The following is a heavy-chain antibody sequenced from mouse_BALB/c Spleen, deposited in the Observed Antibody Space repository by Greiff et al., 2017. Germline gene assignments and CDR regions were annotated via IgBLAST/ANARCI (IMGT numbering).Heavy chain of an antibody. Sequence: EVQLQQSGAELVKPWASVKLSCTASGFNIQDTYMHWVKQRPEQGLEWIGRIDPANGNTKYDPKFQGKATITADTSSNTAYLQLSSLTSEDTAVYYCAREKPDCDYWGQGTTLTVSS. J-gene: IGHJ2*01. CDR3: AREKPDCDY. CDR1: GFNIQDTY. V-gene: IGHV14-3*02. CDR2: IDPANGNT.